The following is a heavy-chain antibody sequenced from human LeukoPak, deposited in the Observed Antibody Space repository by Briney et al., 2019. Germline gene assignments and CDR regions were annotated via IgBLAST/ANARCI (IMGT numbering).Heavy chain of an antibody. J-gene: IGHJ4*02. CDR1: AFAFSTYG. V-gene: IGHV3-30*03. CDR2: ISSDGGNR. CDR3: ARVLVLGFGERQLYDGFDY. Sequence: GGSLRLSCAASAFAFSTYGMHGVRQAPGKGLDWVAVISSDGGNRYYADSVKGRFTISRDNSKNTLFLQMNSLRAEDTAVYYCARVLVLGFGERQLYDGFDYWGQGTLVTVSS. D-gene: IGHD3-10*01.